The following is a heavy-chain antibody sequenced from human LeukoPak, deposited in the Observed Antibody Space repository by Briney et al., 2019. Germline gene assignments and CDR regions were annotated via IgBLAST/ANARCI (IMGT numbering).Heavy chain of an antibody. D-gene: IGHD2-15*01. CDR3: ARNGYCSGGSCYSNNAFDV. V-gene: IGHV4-31*03. J-gene: IGHJ3*01. Sequence: SETLSLTCTVSGGSISSGDSYWSWIRQLPGKGLEWIGYIYDSGTTYYNPSLKSRLTISVDTSKNQFSLRLSSVTAADTAVYYCARNGYCSGGSCYSNNAFDVWGQGTMVTVSS. CDR1: GGSISSGDSY. CDR2: IYDSGTT.